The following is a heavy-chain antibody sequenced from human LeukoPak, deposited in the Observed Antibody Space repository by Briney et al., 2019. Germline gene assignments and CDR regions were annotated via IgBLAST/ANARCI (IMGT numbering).Heavy chain of an antibody. V-gene: IGHV3-30*18. J-gene: IGHJ4*02. CDR1: GFTFSSYG. CDR2: ISYDGSNK. D-gene: IGHD3-9*01. CDR3: AKVPLRYFDWLIDY. Sequence: GGSLRLSCAASGFTFSSYGMHWVRQAPGKGLEWVAVISYDGSNKYYADSVKGRFTISRDNSKNTLYLQMNSLRAEDTAVYYCAKVPLRYFDWLIDYWGQGTLVTVSS.